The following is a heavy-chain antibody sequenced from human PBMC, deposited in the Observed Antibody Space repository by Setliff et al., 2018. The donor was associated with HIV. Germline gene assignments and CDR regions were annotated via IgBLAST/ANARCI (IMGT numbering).Heavy chain of an antibody. CDR2: INTNTGNP. CDR1: GYTFTSYA. CDR3: ARGPLHYDFWSGYYTVSWFDP. V-gene: IGHV7-4-1*02. Sequence: ASVKVSCKASGYTFTSYAMNWVRQAPGQGLEWMGWINTNTGNPTYAQGFTGRFVFSLDTSVSTAYLQISSLKAEDTAVYYCARGPLHYDFWSGYYTVSWFDPWGQGTLVTVSS. D-gene: IGHD3-3*01. J-gene: IGHJ5*02.